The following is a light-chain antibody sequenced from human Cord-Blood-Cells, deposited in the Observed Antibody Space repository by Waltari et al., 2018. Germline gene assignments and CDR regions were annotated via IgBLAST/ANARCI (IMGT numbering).Light chain of an antibody. CDR2: AAS. CDR1: QGTSSY. V-gene: IGKV1-8*01. J-gene: IGKJ4*01. Sequence: AIRMTQSPSSLSASPGDRVPITCRASQGTSSYLAWYQQKPGKAPKLLIYAASTLQSGVPARFSGSGSGTDFTLTISCLQSEDFATYYCQQYYSYPLTFGGGTKVEIK. CDR3: QQYYSYPLT.